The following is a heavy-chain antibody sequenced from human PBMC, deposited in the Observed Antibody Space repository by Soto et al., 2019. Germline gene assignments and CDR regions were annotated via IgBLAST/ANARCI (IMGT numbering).Heavy chain of an antibody. CDR2: ISWNSGSI. D-gene: IGHD6-19*01. CDR3: VKDIHEQWLVSHFEY. V-gene: IGHV3-9*01. J-gene: IGHJ4*02. CDR1: GFTFDSYA. Sequence: EVQLVESGGGLVQPGRSLRLSCVASGFTFDSYAMHWVRQAPGQDLEWVSGISWNSGSIGYEDSVKGRFTISRDNAQNSLYLEMNSLRVEDTAFYYCVKDIHEQWLVSHFEYWGQGALVTVSS.